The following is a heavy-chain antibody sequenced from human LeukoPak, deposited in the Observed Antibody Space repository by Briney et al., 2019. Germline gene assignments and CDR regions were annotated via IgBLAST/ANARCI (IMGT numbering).Heavy chain of an antibody. CDR1: GGSISSSSYY. J-gene: IGHJ4*02. D-gene: IGHD3-22*01. CDR2: IYYSGST. CDR3: ARLHYYDSSGYPYFDY. Sequence: SETLSLTCTVSGGSISSSSYYWGWIRQPPGKGLDWIGSIYYSGSTYYNPSPKSPVTISVDTSKTQFSLKLSAVTAADTAVYYCARLHYYDSSGYPYFDYWGQGTLVTVSS. V-gene: IGHV4-39*01.